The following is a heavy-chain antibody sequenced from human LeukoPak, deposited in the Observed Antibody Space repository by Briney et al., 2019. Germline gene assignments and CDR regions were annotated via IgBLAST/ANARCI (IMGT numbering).Heavy chain of an antibody. J-gene: IGHJ5*02. CDR2: IYYSGST. D-gene: IGHD3-22*01. V-gene: IGHV4-30-4*01. Sequence: SSETLSLTCTVSGDSISSGDYYWSWIRQPPGKGLEWIGYIYYSGSTYYNPSLKSRVTISVDTSKNQFSLKLSSVTAADTAVYYCARGPDSSGYYSGSWFDPRGQGTLVTVSS. CDR3: ARGPDSSGYYSGSWFDP. CDR1: GDSISSGDYY.